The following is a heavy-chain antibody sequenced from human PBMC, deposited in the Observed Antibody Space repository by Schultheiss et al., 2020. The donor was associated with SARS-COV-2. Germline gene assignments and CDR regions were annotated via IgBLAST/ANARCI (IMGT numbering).Heavy chain of an antibody. Sequence: SETLSLTCTVSGDSITSHYWSWVRQPPGKRLESIGYIYFTGSTNYNLSLRTRVTMSVDTSKNQFSLKLSSVTAADTAIYYCARLRRDGYNFPDYFDYWGQGTLVTVSS. V-gene: IGHV4-59*08. CDR3: ARLRRDGYNFPDYFDY. CDR2: IYFTGST. CDR1: GDSITSHY. D-gene: IGHD5-24*01. J-gene: IGHJ4*02.